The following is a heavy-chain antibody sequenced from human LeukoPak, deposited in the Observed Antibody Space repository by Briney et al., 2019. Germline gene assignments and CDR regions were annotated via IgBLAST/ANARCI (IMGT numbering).Heavy chain of an antibody. Sequence: GASVKVSCKASGGTFSSYAIGWVRQAPGQGLEWMGRIIPILGIANYAQKFQGRVTITADKSTSTAYMELSSLRSEDTAVYYCARARHSGYDSDYFDYWGQGTLVTVSS. J-gene: IGHJ4*02. D-gene: IGHD5-12*01. CDR2: IIPILGIA. V-gene: IGHV1-69*04. CDR3: ARARHSGYDSDYFDY. CDR1: GGTFSSYA.